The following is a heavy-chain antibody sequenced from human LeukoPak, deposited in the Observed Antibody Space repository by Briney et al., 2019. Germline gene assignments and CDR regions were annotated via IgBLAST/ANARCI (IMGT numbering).Heavy chain of an antibody. J-gene: IGHJ5*02. Sequence: SETLSLTCAVYGGSFSGYYWSWIRQPPGKGLEWIGEINHSGSTNYNPSLKSRVTISVDTSKNQFSLKLSSVTAADTAVYYCARVSVLIVYAMIPHNWFDPWGQGTLVTVSS. CDR1: GGSFSGYY. D-gene: IGHD2-8*01. V-gene: IGHV4-34*01. CDR2: INHSGST. CDR3: ARVSVLIVYAMIPHNWFDP.